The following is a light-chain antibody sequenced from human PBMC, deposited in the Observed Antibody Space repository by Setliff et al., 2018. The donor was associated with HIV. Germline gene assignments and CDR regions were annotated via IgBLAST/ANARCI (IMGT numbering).Light chain of an antibody. CDR1: SSDVGGYKY. J-gene: IGLJ1*01. V-gene: IGLV2-14*01. CDR3: SSYTLTSTPYV. Sequence: QSALTKPASVSGSPGQSITISCTGTSSDVGGYKYVPWYQQHSGKAPKLMIYEVSNRPSLISNRFSGSKSGNTASLTISGLQAEYEADYYCSSYTLTSTPYVFGTGTKVTVL. CDR2: EVS.